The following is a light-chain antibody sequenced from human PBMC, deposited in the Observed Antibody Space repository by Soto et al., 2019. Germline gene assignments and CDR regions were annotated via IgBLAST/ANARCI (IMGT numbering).Light chain of an antibody. CDR1: QSVSSN. Sequence: EILMTQSPATPSLSPSDTAXRHGRPSQSVSSNVAWYQQIPGQTPRLLIYGASTRATGIPVRFSGSGSGTEFTLTISSLQSEDFAVYYCQQYNTWPPITFGQGTRLEIK. CDR3: QQYNTWPPIT. V-gene: IGKV3-15*01. J-gene: IGKJ5*01. CDR2: GAS.